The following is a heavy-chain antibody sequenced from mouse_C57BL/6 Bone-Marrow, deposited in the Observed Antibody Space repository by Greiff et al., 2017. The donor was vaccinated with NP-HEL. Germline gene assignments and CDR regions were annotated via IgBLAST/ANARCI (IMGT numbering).Heavy chain of an antibody. CDR1: GYTFTSYW. J-gene: IGHJ2*01. D-gene: IGHD2-2*01. Sequence: QVQLKQPGAELVKPGASVKLSCKASGYTFTSYWMQWVKQGPGQGLEWIGEIDPSDSYTNYNQKFKGKATLTVDTSSSTAYMQLSSLTSEDSAVYYCARERGYDGYFDYWGQGTTLTVSS. V-gene: IGHV1-50*01. CDR2: IDPSDSYT. CDR3: ARERGYDGYFDY.